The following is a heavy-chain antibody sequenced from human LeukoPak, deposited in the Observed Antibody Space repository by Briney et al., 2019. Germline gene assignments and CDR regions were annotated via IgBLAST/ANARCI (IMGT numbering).Heavy chain of an antibody. CDR3: ARGSLVRGVPFLDC. D-gene: IGHD3-10*01. V-gene: IGHV4-30-4*01. CDR1: GGSSSSGDYY. J-gene: IGHJ4*02. Sequence: QPSETLSLTCTVSGGSSSSGDYYWSWIRQPPGKDLEWIGYIYYIGSTYYNPSLKSRVTISEDKSKKQFSLDLSSVTAADTAVYYCARGSLVRGVPFLDCWGQGTLVTVSS. CDR2: IYYIGST.